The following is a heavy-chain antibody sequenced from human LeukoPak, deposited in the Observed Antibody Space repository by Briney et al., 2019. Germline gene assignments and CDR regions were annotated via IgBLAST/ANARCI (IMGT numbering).Heavy chain of an antibody. V-gene: IGHV3-13*01. CDR2: IGTAGDT. CDR3: AKDTTVTTAHDAFDI. Sequence: GGSLRLSCAASGFTFSSYDMHWVRQATGKGLEWVSAIGTAGDTYYPGSVKGRFTISRENAKNSLYLQMNSLRAEDTALYYCAKDTTVTTAHDAFDIWGQGTMVTVSS. D-gene: IGHD4-17*01. CDR1: GFTFSSYD. J-gene: IGHJ3*02.